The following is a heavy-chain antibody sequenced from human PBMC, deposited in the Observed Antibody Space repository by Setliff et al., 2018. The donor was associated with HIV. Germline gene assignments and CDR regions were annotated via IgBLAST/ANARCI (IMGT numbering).Heavy chain of an antibody. CDR1: GFTFSSHG. V-gene: IGHV3-49*04. J-gene: IGHJ4*02. Sequence: GGSLRLSCAASGFTFSSHGMNWVRQAPGKGLEWVGFIRSKSIGGTTDYGASVKGRFTVSRDDSKNIASLQMNSLITEDTAVYYCTRARYYDSSGKWYFDYWGQGTLVTVSS. D-gene: IGHD3-22*01. CDR3: TRARYYDSSGKWYFDY. CDR2: IRSKSIGGTT.